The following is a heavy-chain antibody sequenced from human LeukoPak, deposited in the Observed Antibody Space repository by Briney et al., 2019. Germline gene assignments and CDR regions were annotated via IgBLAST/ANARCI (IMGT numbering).Heavy chain of an antibody. CDR1: GFTFSTYA. D-gene: IGHD3-10*01. J-gene: IGHJ4*02. V-gene: IGHV3-23*01. CDR3: AKYSYYGSGSYYNDFAY. Sequence: PGGSLRLSCAASGFTFSTYAMSWVRQAPGKGLEWVSAISGSGVTKYYADSVKGRFTISRDNSENTLYLQMNSLRAEDTAVYYCAKYSYYGSGSYYNDFAYWGQGTLVTVPS. CDR2: ISGSGVTK.